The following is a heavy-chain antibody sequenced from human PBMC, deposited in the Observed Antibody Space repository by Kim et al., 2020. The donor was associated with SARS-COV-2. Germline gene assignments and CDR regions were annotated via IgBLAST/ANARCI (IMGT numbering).Heavy chain of an antibody. CDR3: ARRTGASSWHFYYYGMDV. D-gene: IGHD6-13*01. J-gene: IGHJ6*02. CDR1: GGSFSGYY. V-gene: IGHV4-34*01. CDR2: INHSGST. Sequence: SETLSLTCAVYGGSFSGYYWSWIRQPPGKGLEWIGEINHSGSTNYNPSLKSRVTISVDTSKNQFSLKLSSVTAADTAVYYCARRTGASSWHFYYYGMDVWGQGTTVTVSS.